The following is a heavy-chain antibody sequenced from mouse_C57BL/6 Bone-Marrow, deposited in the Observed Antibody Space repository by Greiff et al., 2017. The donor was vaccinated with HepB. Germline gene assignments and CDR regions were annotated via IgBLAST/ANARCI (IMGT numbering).Heavy chain of an antibody. D-gene: IGHD1-1*01. CDR3: ARHGDYYGSSTGGYFDV. Sequence: VNLVESGAELVKPGASVKLSCKASGYTFTEYTIHWVKQRSGQGLEWIGWFYPGSGSIKYNEKFKDKATLTADKSSSTVYMELSRLTSEDSAVYFCARHGDYYGSSTGGYFDVWGTGTTVTVSS. V-gene: IGHV1-62-2*01. CDR1: GYTFTEYT. CDR2: FYPGSGSI. J-gene: IGHJ1*03.